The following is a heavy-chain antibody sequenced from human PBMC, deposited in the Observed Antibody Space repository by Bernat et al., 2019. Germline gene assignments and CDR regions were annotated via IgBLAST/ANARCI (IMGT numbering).Heavy chain of an antibody. Sequence: EVQLVESGGGLVKPGGSLRLSCAASGFTFSNAWMSWVRQAPGKGLEWVGRIKSKTDGGTTDYAAPVKGRFTISRDDSKNTLYLQMNSLKTEDTAVYYCTTGYCSNGVCYTYFDHWGQGTLVTVSS. CDR3: TTGYCSNGVCYTYFDH. CDR1: GFTFSNAW. CDR2: IKSKTDGGTT. J-gene: IGHJ4*02. D-gene: IGHD2-8*01. V-gene: IGHV3-15*01.